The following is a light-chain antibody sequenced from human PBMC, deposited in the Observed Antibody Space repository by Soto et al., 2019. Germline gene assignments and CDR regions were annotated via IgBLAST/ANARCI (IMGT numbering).Light chain of an antibody. V-gene: IGKV1-39*01. Sequence: DIQMTQSPSSLSASIGDRVTITCRASQSVRTHLNWYHQKPGKAPELLIYAASSLQAGVPPRFSGSGSGTDFTLTISSLHPEDFGDYYCQQSYSPPRTFGQGTNLEIK. J-gene: IGKJ2*01. CDR2: AAS. CDR1: QSVRTH. CDR3: QQSYSPPRT.